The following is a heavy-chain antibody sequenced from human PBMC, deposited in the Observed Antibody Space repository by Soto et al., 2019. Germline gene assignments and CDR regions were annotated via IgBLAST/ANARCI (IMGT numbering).Heavy chain of an antibody. CDR3: AADREGITMVRGVIISYYYYGMDV. D-gene: IGHD3-10*01. Sequence: ASVKVSCKASGFTFTSSAVQWVRQARGQRLEWIGWIVVGSGNTNYAQKFQERVTITRDMSTSTAYMELSSLRSEDTAVYYCAADREGITMVRGVIISYYYYGMDVWGQGTTVTVSS. J-gene: IGHJ6*02. CDR1: GFTFTSSA. CDR2: IVVGSGNT. V-gene: IGHV1-58*01.